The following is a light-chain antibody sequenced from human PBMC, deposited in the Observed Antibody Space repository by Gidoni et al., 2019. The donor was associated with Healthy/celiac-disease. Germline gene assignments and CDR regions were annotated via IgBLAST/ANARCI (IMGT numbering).Light chain of an antibody. Sequence: DIQMTQSPSSLSASVGDRVTITCRSSQSISSYLNWYQQKPGKAPKLLIYAASSVQSVVPSRFSGSGSGTDVTLTISSLQPEDFATYYCQQSYSTPPWTFGQGTKVEIK. CDR2: AAS. CDR3: QQSYSTPPWT. V-gene: IGKV1-39*01. CDR1: QSISSY. J-gene: IGKJ1*01.